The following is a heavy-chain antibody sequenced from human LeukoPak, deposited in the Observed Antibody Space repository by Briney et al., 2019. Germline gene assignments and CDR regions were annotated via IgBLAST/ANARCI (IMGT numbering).Heavy chain of an antibody. D-gene: IGHD2-2*01. Sequence: GGSLRLSCAASGFTFSSYSMNWVRQAPGKWLEWVSYISSSSSTIYYADSVKGRFTISRDNAKNSLYLQMNSLRAEDTAVYYCARDQPQSGIVVVPAAKEDAFDIWGQGTMVTVSS. V-gene: IGHV3-48*01. CDR1: GFTFSSYS. J-gene: IGHJ3*02. CDR3: ARDQPQSGIVVVPAAKEDAFDI. CDR2: ISSSSSTI.